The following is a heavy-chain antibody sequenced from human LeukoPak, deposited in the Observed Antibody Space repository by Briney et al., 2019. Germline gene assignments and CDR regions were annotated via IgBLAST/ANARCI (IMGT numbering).Heavy chain of an antibody. CDR3: AKTGYSGSAYGTWYFDY. D-gene: IGHD5-12*01. J-gene: IGHJ4*02. V-gene: IGHV3-30*02. CDR1: GFTFSSNG. Sequence: PGGSLRLSCATSGFTFSSNGLHWVRQAPGKGLEWVAFIRHDGSNEYYADSVKGRFTISRDNSKNTLYLQMNSLRTEDTAVYYCAKTGYSGSAYGTWYFDYWGQGTLVTVSS. CDR2: IRHDGSNE.